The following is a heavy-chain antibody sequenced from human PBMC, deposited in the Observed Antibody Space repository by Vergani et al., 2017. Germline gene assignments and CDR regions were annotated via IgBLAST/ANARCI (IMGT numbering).Heavy chain of an antibody. CDR2: IKGDGSEK. V-gene: IGHV3-7*03. Sequence: EVQLVESGGGLVQPGGSLRLSCAVSGFTFSSYWMTWVRQAPGKGLEWVANIKGDGSEKNYVDSVKGRFTISRDNAKNSLYLQMNSLTAEDTAVYYCARGYSXVIYWGQGTLATVSS. D-gene: IGHD5-18*01. J-gene: IGHJ4*02. CDR1: GFTFSSYW. CDR3: ARGYSXVIY.